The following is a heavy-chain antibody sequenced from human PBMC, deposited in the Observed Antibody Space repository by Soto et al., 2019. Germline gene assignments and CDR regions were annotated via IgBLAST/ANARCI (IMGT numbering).Heavy chain of an antibody. Sequence: SETRSLTCTVSGGSISSYYWSWIRQPPGKGLEWIGYIYYSGSTNYNTSLKSRVTISVDTSKNQFSLKLSSVTAADTAVYYCARQLFGRSVWFDPWGQGTLVTVSS. CDR1: GGSISSYY. CDR2: IYYSGST. V-gene: IGHV4-59*01. CDR3: ARQLFGRSVWFDP. D-gene: IGHD3-10*01. J-gene: IGHJ5*02.